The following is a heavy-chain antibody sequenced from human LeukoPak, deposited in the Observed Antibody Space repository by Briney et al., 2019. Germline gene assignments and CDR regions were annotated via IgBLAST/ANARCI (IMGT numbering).Heavy chain of an antibody. J-gene: IGHJ4*02. Sequence: GGSLRLSCAASGFTFSSYAMCWVRQAPGKGLEWVSTISDSGGSTYYADSVKGRFTVSKDISKETLYLHMNSLRAEDTAVYYCAXXRSNFWSASDYWGQGTLVTVSS. V-gene: IGHV3-23*01. CDR2: ISDSGGST. D-gene: IGHD3-3*01. CDR3: AXXRSNFWSASDY. CDR1: GFTFSSYA.